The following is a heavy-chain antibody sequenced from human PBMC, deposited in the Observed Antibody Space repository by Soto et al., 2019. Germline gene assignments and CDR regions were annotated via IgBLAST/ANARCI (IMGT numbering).Heavy chain of an antibody. CDR1: GGSISNYY. Sequence: SETLSLTCTVFGGSISNYYWSWIRQPPGKGLEWIGYIYYTGSTTYNPSLKSRVTISVDRSKNQFSLKLSSVTAADTAVYYCARVSSSGWYGYYYYGMDVWGQGTTVTVSS. V-gene: IGHV4-59*12. CDR3: ARVSSSGWYGYYYYGMDV. J-gene: IGHJ6*02. CDR2: IYYTGST. D-gene: IGHD6-19*01.